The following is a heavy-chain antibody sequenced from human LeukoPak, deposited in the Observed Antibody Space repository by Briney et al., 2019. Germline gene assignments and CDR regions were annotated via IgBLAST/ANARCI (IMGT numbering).Heavy chain of an antibody. CDR3: ARDVFFYYGMDV. J-gene: IGHJ6*02. CDR2: INPSAGTT. Sequence: SLKVSRTSTQYTFTSHYMHWVRPPPRQPFERPGIINPSAGTTSHAQKFQGRLTMTGDTSTSTVYMELSSLRSEDTAVYYCARDVFFYYGMDVWGQGTTVTVSS. CDR1: QYTFTSHY. V-gene: IGHV1-46*01.